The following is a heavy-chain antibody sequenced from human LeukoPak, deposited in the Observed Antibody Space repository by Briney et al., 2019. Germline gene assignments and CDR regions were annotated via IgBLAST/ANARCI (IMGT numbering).Heavy chain of an antibody. CDR3: ARLVYYYGSGSYEPLLYWLDP. Sequence: GESLKISCKGSGYSFTSYWIGWVRQMPGKGLEWMGIIYPGDSDTRYSPSFQGQVTISADKSISTAYLQWSSLKASDTAMYYCARLVYYYGSGSYEPLLYWLDPWGQGTLVTVSS. J-gene: IGHJ5*02. D-gene: IGHD3-10*01. CDR1: GYSFTSYW. V-gene: IGHV5-51*01. CDR2: IYPGDSDT.